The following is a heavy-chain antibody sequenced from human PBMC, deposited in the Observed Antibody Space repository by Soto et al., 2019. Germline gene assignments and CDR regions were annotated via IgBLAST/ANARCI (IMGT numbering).Heavy chain of an antibody. D-gene: IGHD5-18*01. J-gene: IGHJ4*02. Sequence: GSLRLSCAASGFTFSSHSINWVRQAPGKGLEWVSYISGSGATKYYADSVKGRFTISRDNARNSLYLQMSSLSDEDTAVYYCARAIRGFSYVVDYWGQGTLVTVSS. CDR3: ARAIRGFSYVVDY. CDR2: ISGSGATK. V-gene: IGHV3-48*02. CDR1: GFTFSSHS.